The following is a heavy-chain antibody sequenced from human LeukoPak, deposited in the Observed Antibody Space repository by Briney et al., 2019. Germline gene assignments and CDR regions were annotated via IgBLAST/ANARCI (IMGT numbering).Heavy chain of an antibody. Sequence: GASVKVSCKASGYSLTTYYMHWVRQAPGQGLEWMGGIIPIFGTANYSQKFQGRVTITADESTSTAYMELSSPRSEDTAVYYCARAGGRITIFGVVIRTPEDYYYYGMDVWGQGTTVTVSS. CDR3: ARAGGRITIFGVVIRTPEDYYYYGMDV. CDR1: GYSLTTYY. D-gene: IGHD3-3*01. V-gene: IGHV1-69*13. J-gene: IGHJ6*02. CDR2: IIPIFGTA.